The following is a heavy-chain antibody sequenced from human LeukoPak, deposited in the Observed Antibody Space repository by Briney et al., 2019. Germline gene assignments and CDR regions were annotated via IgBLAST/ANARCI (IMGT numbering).Heavy chain of an antibody. V-gene: IGHV6-1*01. CDR1: GDSVSSNNGA. J-gene: IGHJ4*02. Sequence: SQTLSLTCGISGDSVSSNNGAWNSIRQSPSRGLEWLGRTYYRSEWYNDYAGSMKGRITISPDTSKNQFSLQLNSVTREDTAVYYCARGLGTSGWYTFDYWGQGTLVTVSS. CDR2: TYYRSEWYN. D-gene: IGHD6-19*01. CDR3: ARGLGTSGWYTFDY.